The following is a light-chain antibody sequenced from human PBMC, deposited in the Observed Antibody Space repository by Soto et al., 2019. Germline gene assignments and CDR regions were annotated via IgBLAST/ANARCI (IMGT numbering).Light chain of an antibody. CDR3: QQRSNWPPT. CDR2: DAS. CDR1: QSVSSY. V-gene: IGKV3-11*01. Sequence: EIVLTQSPATLSLSPGERATLSCRASQSVSSYLAWYQQKPGQAPRLLLYDASNRATGIPARFSGSGSGTDFTLTISSLETEDFAVYYCQQRSNWPPTFGQGTRLEIK. J-gene: IGKJ5*01.